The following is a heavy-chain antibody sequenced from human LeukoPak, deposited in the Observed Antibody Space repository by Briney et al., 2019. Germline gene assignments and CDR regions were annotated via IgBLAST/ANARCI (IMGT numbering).Heavy chain of an antibody. CDR1: GFTFSNSA. CDR3: AKDLVRGADC. D-gene: IGHD3-10*01. J-gene: IGHJ4*02. Sequence: PGGSLRLSCEASGFTFSNSAMSWVRQAPGKGLEWVSATTGSGGSTFYAASVRGRFIISRDNSKNTLYLQMNSLRAEDTAMYYCAKDLVRGADCWGQGTLVTVSS. CDR2: TTGSGGST. V-gene: IGHV3-23*01.